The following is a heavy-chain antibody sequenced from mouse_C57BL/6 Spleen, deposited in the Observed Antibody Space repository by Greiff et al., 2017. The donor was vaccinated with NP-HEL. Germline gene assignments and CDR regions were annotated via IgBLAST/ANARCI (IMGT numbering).Heavy chain of an antibody. Sequence: EVQGVESGGGLVKPGGSLKLSCAASGFTFSSYAMSWVRQTPEKRLEWVATISDGGSYTYYPDNVKGRFTISRDNAKNNLYLQMSHLKSEDTAMYYCARGSDYDYFDYWGQGTTLTVSS. J-gene: IGHJ2*01. CDR2: ISDGGSYT. CDR1: GFTFSSYA. CDR3: ARGSDYDYFDY. V-gene: IGHV5-4*01. D-gene: IGHD2-4*01.